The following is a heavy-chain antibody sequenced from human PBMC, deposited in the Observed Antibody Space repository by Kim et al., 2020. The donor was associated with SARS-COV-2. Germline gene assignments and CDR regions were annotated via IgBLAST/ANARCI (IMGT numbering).Heavy chain of an antibody. CDR3: AREAESSGYWGLDY. Sequence: GGSLRLSCAASGFTFSSYAMHWVRQAPGKGLEWVAVISYDGSNKYYADSVKGRFTISRDNSKNTLYLQMNNLRAEDTAVYYCAREAESSGYWGLDYWGQGTLVTVSS. J-gene: IGHJ4*02. CDR1: GFTFSSYA. CDR2: ISYDGSNK. D-gene: IGHD3-22*01. V-gene: IGHV3-30*04.